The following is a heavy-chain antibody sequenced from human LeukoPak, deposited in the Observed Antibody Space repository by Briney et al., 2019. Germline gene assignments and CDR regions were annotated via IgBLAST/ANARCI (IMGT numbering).Heavy chain of an antibody. CDR3: AKASVQGSPGYYGMDV. V-gene: IGHV3-23*01. Sequence: PGGSLRLSCAASGFTFSSYAMSWVRQAPGKGLEWVSAISGSGGSTYYADSVKGRFTISRDNSKNTLYPQMNSLRAEDTAVYYCAKASVQGSPGYYGMDVWGQGTTVTVSS. CDR2: ISGSGGST. J-gene: IGHJ6*02. D-gene: IGHD1-1*01. CDR1: GFTFSSYA.